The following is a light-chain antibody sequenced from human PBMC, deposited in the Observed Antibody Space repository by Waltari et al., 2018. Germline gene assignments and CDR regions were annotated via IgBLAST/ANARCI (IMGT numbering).Light chain of an antibody. CDR1: VSTIGSNY. CDR2: KNN. J-gene: IGLJ2*01. Sequence: QSVLTQPPSASGTPGQRVTISCSGSVSTIGSNYVYWYQHLPGMAPKLLVYKNNQRPSGVPDRFSSSKSGTSASLAISGLRSEDEADYYCGVWDDTLRFVFGGGTRLTVL. V-gene: IGLV1-47*01. CDR3: GVWDDTLRFV.